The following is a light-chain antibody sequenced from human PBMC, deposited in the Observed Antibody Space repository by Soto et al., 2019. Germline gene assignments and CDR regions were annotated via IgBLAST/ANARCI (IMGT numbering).Light chain of an antibody. Sequence: EIVMTQSPATLSVSPGERSTLSCMASQSVSNNLALYQPTPGQAPRLLIYGSSTRATGIPARFSGSGSGTEFTLTISSLQSEDSAVYFCQQHKNWPPINCGQGTQLEIK. CDR3: QQHKNWPPIN. CDR1: QSVSNN. J-gene: IGKJ5*01. CDR2: GSS. V-gene: IGKV3-15*01.